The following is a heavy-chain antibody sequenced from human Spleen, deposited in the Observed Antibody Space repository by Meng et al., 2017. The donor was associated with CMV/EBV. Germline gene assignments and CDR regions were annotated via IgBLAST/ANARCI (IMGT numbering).Heavy chain of an antibody. CDR3: ARRFLPKWVDP. CDR2: IYYTGNT. J-gene: IGHJ5*02. CDR1: GGSIRSGNFY. D-gene: IGHD3-3*01. V-gene: IGHV4-31*03. Sequence: CTVSGGSIRSGNFYWTWIRQHPGKGLEWIGHIYYTGNTYYNPSLKSRVTISQDTSKNQFFLKLSSVTAADTAMYYCARRFLPKWVDPWGQGTLVTVSS.